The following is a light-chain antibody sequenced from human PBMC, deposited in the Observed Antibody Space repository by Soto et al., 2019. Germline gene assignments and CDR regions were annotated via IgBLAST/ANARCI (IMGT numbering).Light chain of an antibody. CDR1: QTISVN. V-gene: IGKV1-39*01. CDR3: QQSYSDPVT. CDR2: AAS. Sequence: DIQMTQSPSSLSASVGDRVTITCRASQTISVNLNWYQQKPGKAPNLLIYAASRLHSGVPSRFSGSGSGTDFTLTINSLQPEDFATYYWQQSYSDPVTFGPGTKVDIK. J-gene: IGKJ3*01.